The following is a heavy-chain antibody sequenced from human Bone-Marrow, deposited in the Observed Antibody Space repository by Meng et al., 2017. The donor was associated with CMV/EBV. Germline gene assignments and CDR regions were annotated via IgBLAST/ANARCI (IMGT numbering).Heavy chain of an antibody. V-gene: IGHV4-34*01. D-gene: IGHD2-21*01. CDR2: INHSGST. Sequence: SETLSLTCAVYGGSFSGYYWSWIRQPPGKGLEWIGEINHSGSTNYNPSLKSRVTISVDTSKNQFSLKLSSVTAADTAVYYCARVKRLVVIAIRERLGAFDIWGQGTMVTVSS. CDR1: GGSFSGYY. CDR3: ARVKRLVVIAIRERLGAFDI. J-gene: IGHJ3*02.